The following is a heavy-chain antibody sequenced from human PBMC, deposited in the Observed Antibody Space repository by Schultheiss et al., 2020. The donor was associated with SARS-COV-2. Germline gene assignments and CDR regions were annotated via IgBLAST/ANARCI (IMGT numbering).Heavy chain of an antibody. V-gene: IGHV4-39*07. Sequence: SETLSLTCTVSGGSISSSSYYWGWICQPPGKGLEWIGFISDSGSTHYNPSLKSRVIISIHTSVNQFSLRLSSVTAADTAVYSCARVKKATTGSYGMDVWGRGTTVTVSS. CDR3: ARVKKATTGSYGMDV. J-gene: IGHJ6*02. CDR1: GGSISSSSYY. CDR2: ISDSGST. D-gene: IGHD2-8*02.